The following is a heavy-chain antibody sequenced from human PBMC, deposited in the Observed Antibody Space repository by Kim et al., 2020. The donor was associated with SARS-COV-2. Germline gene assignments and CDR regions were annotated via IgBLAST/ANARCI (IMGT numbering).Heavy chain of an antibody. J-gene: IGHJ4*02. D-gene: IGHD3-9*01. V-gene: IGHV3-11*01. Sequence: GGSLRLSCAASGFTFSDYYMSWIRQAPGKGLEWVSYISSSGSTIYYADSVKGRFTISRDNAKNSLYLQMNSLRAEDTAVYYCARDRNNDILTGYYTGGPDYWGQGTLVTVSS. CDR3: ARDRNNDILTGYYTGGPDY. CDR2: ISSSGSTI. CDR1: GFTFSDYY.